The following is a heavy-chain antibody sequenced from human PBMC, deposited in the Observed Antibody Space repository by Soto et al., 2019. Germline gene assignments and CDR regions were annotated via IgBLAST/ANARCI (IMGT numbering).Heavy chain of an antibody. CDR2: MNPNSGNT. CDR1: GYTFTSYD. V-gene: IGHV1-8*01. J-gene: IGHJ6*02. CDR3: ARERGVSYYYYYGMDV. D-gene: IGHD3-10*01. Sequence: VKVSCKASGYTFTSYDINWVRQATGQGLEWMGWMNPNSGNTGYAQKFQGRVTMTRNTSISTAYVELSSLRSEDTAVYYCARERGVSYYYYYGMDVWGQGTTVTVSS.